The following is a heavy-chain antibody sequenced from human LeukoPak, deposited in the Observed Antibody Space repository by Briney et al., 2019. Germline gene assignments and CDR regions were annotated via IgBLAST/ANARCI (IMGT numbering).Heavy chain of an antibody. D-gene: IGHD5-18*01. CDR3: ASPDTAMVNGY. V-gene: IGHV4-39*01. Sequence: ASETLSLTCTVSGGSISSSSFYWGWIRQPPGKGPEWIGSIYYSGSTYYNPSLESRVIISLDTSKNQFSLKLRSVTAADTAVYYCASPDTAMVNGYWGQGTLVTVSS. CDR1: GGSISSSSFY. J-gene: IGHJ4*02. CDR2: IYYSGST.